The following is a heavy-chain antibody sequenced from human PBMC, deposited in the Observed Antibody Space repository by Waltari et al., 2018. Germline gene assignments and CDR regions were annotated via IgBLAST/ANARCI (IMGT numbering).Heavy chain of an antibody. Sequence: QVQLVESGGGVVQPGRSLRLSCAAPAFTYRTSIIHWVRQAPGKWLEWVAAMSYDGFSKYYADSVKGRFSIGRDDSQNTVYLQANSLTTEDTAVYYCGREGGTSGYSGYLDTWGQGTLVTVSS. J-gene: IGHJ4*02. CDR2: MSYDGFSK. CDR1: AFTYRTSI. D-gene: IGHD2-15*01. CDR3: GREGGTSGYSGYLDT. V-gene: IGHV3-30*01.